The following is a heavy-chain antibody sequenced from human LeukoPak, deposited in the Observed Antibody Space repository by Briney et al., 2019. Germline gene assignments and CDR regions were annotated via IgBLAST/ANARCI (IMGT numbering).Heavy chain of an antibody. Sequence: GGSLRLSCAASGFTFSSYVMHWVRQAPGKGLEWVAIISYDGSNEYYADSVKGRFTISRDNSKNTLYLQMNSLRAEDTAVYYCAKDLPVVVVAATLGYWGQGTLVTVSS. CDR1: GFTFSSYV. CDR3: AKDLPVVVVAATLGY. J-gene: IGHJ4*02. V-gene: IGHV3-30*04. CDR2: ISYDGSNE. D-gene: IGHD2-15*01.